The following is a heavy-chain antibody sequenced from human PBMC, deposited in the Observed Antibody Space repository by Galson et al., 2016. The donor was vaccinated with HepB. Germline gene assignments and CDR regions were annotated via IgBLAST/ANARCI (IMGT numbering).Heavy chain of an antibody. D-gene: IGHD5-24*01. V-gene: IGHV5-51*01. CDR3: ARTITRYHAMYV. CDR1: GYSFSSYW. CDR2: IYPGDSET. J-gene: IGHJ6*02. Sequence: QSGAEVKKPGESLKISCKGSGYSFSSYWIGWVRQVPGKGLEWMGMIYPGDSETRYRPSFQGQVTISADKSNTTAYLQWSSLKSSDTAMYYCARTITRYHAMYVWGQGTTVTVAS.